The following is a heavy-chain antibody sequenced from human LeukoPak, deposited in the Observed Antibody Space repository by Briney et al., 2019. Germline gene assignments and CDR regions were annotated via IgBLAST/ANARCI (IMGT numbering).Heavy chain of an antibody. CDR3: GRHSYSGNYLYHFDY. CDR2: IYHTEST. D-gene: IGHD1-26*01. CDR1: GYSISSGYY. J-gene: IGHJ4*02. V-gene: IGHV4-38-2*01. Sequence: SETLSLTCAVSGYSISSGYYWGWIRQPPGNGLEWIGSIYHTESTYYNPSFKSRVIISVDTSKNHFSLKLSSVTAADTAVYYCGRHSYSGNYLYHFDYWGQGTLVTVSS.